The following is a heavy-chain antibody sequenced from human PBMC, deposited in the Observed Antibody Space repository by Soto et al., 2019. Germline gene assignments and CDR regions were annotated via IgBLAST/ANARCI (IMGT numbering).Heavy chain of an antibody. CDR3: AREYYYDSSGIGFDP. CDR1: GGSISSSSYY. Sequence: PSETLSLTCTVSGGSISSSSYYWSWIRQPPGKGLEWIGSIYSSGSPHHNPSLKSRVIISEDRSKNQIYLKLNSVTAADTAVYYCAREYYYDSSGIGFDPWGPGTLVTAPQ. V-gene: IGHV4-39*07. J-gene: IGHJ5*02. D-gene: IGHD3-22*01. CDR2: IYSSGSP.